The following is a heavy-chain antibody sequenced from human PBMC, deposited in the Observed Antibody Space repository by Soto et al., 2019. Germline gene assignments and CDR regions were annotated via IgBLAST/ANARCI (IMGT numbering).Heavy chain of an antibody. J-gene: IGHJ4*02. D-gene: IGHD2-15*01. CDR3: AGGYCSGGSCYSGSDY. V-gene: IGHV1-8*01. CDR2: MNPNSGNT. Sequence: ASVKVSCKASGYTFTSYDINWVRQATGQGLEWMGWMNPNSGNTGYAQKFQGRVTMTRNTSISTAYMELSSLRSEDTAVYYCAGGYCSGGSCYSGSDYWGRGTLVTVSS. CDR1: GYTFTSYD.